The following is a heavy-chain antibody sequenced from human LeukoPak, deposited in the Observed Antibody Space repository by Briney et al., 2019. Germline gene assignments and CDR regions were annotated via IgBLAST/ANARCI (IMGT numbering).Heavy chain of an antibody. J-gene: IGHJ2*01. CDR3: ARGCLEGIAARHRSSWSFDL. V-gene: IGHV4-34*01. CDR2: INHSGST. Sequence: SETLSLTCAGYGGSFSGYYWSWIRQPPGKGLEGIGEINHSGSTNYNPSLKSRVTISVDTSKNQVSLKLSSVTAADTAVYYCARGCLEGIAARHRSSWSFDLWGRGTLVTVSS. CDR1: GGSFSGYY. D-gene: IGHD6-6*01.